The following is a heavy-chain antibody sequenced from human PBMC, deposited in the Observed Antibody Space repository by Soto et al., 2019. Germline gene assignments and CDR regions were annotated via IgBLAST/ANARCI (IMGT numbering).Heavy chain of an antibody. CDR3: ARDLNPRIAASGDY. CDR1: GFTFSNYW. J-gene: IGHJ4*02. CDR2: MKGDGSRQ. Sequence: PGGSLRLSCAASGFTFSNYWMMGLRQAPGKGLEWVANMKGDGSRQYYVDSVRGRFTISRDNAKNSLYLQMNSLRAEDTAVYYCARDLNPRIAASGDYWGQGTLVTVSS. V-gene: IGHV3-7*05. D-gene: IGHD6-13*01.